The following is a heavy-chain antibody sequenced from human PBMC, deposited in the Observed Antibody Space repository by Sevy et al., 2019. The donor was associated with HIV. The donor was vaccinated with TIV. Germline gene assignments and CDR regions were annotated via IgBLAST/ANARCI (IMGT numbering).Heavy chain of an antibody. V-gene: IGHV3-53*01. Sequence: GGSLRLSCTASGFTVSSNYMSWVRQAPGKGLEWVSVIYSGGSTYYADTVKGRFTISIDNSKNTLYLQMNSLRVEDTAVYYCARDRFHYGGNLDAFDIWGQGTMVTVSS. J-gene: IGHJ3*02. CDR1: GFTVSSNY. CDR3: ARDRFHYGGNLDAFDI. CDR2: IYSGGST. D-gene: IGHD4-17*01.